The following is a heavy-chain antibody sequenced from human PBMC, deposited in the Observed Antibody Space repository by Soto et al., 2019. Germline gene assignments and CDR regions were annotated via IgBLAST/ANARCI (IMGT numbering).Heavy chain of an antibody. CDR1: GFTFSSYG. CDR3: AKDVLRFLEXLAFYGMDV. CDR2: ISYDGSNK. V-gene: IGHV3-30*18. D-gene: IGHD3-3*01. J-gene: IGHJ6*02. Sequence: QPGGSLRLSCAASGFTFSSYGMHWVRQAPGKGLEWVAVISYDGSNKYYADSVKGRFTISRDNSKNTLYLQMNSLRAEDTAVYYCAKDVLRFLEXLAFYGMDVWGQGTTVTVSS.